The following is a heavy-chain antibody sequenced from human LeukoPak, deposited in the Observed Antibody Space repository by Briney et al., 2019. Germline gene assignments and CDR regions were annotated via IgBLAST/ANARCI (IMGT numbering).Heavy chain of an antibody. D-gene: IGHD4/OR15-4a*01. CDR3: AKDRANYLDY. CDR2: ISYDGSNK. J-gene: IGHJ4*02. V-gene: IGHV3-30*18. CDR1: GFTFSSYG. Sequence: PGGSLRLSCAASGFTFSSYGMRWVRQAPGKGLEWVAVISYDGSNKYYADSVKGRFTISRDNSKNTLYLQMNSLRAEDTAVYYCAKDRANYLDYWGQGTLVTVSS.